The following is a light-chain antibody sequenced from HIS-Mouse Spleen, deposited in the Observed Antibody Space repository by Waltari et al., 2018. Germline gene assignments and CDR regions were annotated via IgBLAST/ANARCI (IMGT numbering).Light chain of an antibody. CDR1: SSDVGGYNY. V-gene: IGLV2-14*03. J-gene: IGLJ2*01. CDR2: DVG. CDR3: SSYTSSSTEV. Sequence: QSTLTQPASVSGSPGQSITISCTGTSSDVGGYNYVSWYQQHPGKAPKLMIYDVGNPPSGGSNRFSGYKSGNTASLTISGLQAEDEADYYCSSYTSSSTEVFGGGTKLTVL.